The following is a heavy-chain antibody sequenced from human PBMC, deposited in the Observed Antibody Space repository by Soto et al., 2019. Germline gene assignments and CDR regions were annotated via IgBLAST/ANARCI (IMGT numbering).Heavy chain of an antibody. CDR3: ARGGSGAPYSSYYRIDV. Sequence: LSLTCAVYGGSFSGYYWSWIRQPPGKGLEWIGEINHSGSTNYNPSLKSRVTISVDTSKNQLSLKLSSVTAADTAVYYCARGGSGAPYSSYYRIDVWGQVSRVTVAS. V-gene: IGHV4-34*01. CDR1: GGSFSGYY. D-gene: IGHD3-10*01. CDR2: INHSGST. J-gene: IGHJ6*02.